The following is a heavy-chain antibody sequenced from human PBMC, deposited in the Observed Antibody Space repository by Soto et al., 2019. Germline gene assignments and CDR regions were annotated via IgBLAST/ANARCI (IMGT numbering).Heavy chain of an antibody. D-gene: IGHD4-4*01. CDR2: INAGNGNT. V-gene: IGHV1-3*01. J-gene: IGHJ6*02. CDR3: ASSYSNYALIDYYYYGMDV. CDR1: GYTFTSYA. Sequence: QVQLVQSGAEVKKPGASVKVSCKASGYTFTSYAMHWVRQAPGQRLEWMGWINAGNGNTKYSQKFQGRITITRDTSASTADMELSSLRSEGTAVYYCASSYSNYALIDYYYYGMDVWGQGTTVTVSS.